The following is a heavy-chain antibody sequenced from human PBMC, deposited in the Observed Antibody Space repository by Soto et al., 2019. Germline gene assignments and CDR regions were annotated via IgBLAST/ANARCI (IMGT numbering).Heavy chain of an antibody. J-gene: IGHJ6*02. CDR1: GFTFSSYA. D-gene: IGHD6-13*01. V-gene: IGHV3-23*01. CDR3: ATHQQAYYYYAMDV. Sequence: EVQVLESGGGLVQPGGSLRLSCAASGFTFSSYAMSWVRQAPGKGLEWVSAISGSGDGTYYADSVKGRFTISRDNPKNTLYLQMNSLRAEDTAVYYCATHQQAYYYYAMDVWGQGTTVTVSS. CDR2: ISGSGDGT.